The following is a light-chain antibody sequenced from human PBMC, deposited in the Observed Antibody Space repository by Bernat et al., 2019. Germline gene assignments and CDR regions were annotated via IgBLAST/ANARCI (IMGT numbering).Light chain of an antibody. CDR3: SSYAGSNNYV. CDR2: EVS. V-gene: IGLV2-8*01. Sequence: QSALTQPPSASGSPGQSVTISCTGTSSDVGGYNYVSWYQQHPDKAPKLIISEVSKRPSGVPDRFSGSKSDNTASRTVSGLQAEDEADYYCSSYAGSNNYVFGTGTKVTVL. CDR1: SSDVGGYNY. J-gene: IGLJ1*01.